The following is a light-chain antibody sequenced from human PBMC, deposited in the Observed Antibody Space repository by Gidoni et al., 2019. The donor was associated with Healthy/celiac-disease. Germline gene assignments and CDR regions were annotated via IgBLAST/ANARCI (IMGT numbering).Light chain of an antibody. Sequence: EIVLTQSPATLSLSPGERATLACRASQSVSSYLAWYQKKPRQAPRPLIYDASNGATGIPARCSGRVSGKDFTLTSSSLEPEDFAVYYWQQRSNWLTFGGGTKVEIK. V-gene: IGKV3-11*01. CDR3: QQRSNWLT. CDR1: QSVSSY. CDR2: DAS. J-gene: IGKJ4*01.